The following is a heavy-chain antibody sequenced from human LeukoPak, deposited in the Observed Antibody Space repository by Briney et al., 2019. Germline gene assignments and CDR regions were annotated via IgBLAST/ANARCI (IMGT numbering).Heavy chain of an antibody. J-gene: IGHJ6*03. Sequence: AGRSLRLSCAASGFTFSSYAMHWVRQAPGKGLEWVAVISYDGSNKYYADSVKGRFTISRDNAKNSLYLQMNSLRAEDTAVYYCARNRGYYYYYMDVWAKGTTVTVSS. CDR2: ISYDGSNK. CDR1: GFTFSSYA. CDR3: ARNRGYYYYYMDV. V-gene: IGHV3-30*04.